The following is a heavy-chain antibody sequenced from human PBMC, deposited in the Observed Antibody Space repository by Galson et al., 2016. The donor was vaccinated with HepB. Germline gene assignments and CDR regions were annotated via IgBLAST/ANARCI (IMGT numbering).Heavy chain of an antibody. CDR3: ARDPLGWCRSPSCPTPYYYGMDV. D-gene: IGHD2-2*01. J-gene: IGHJ6*02. CDR2: ITAGNGDT. CDR1: GYTFTTFA. V-gene: IGHV1-3*01. Sequence: SVKVSCKASGYTFTTFAIHWVRQAPGHRLEWMGWITAGNGDTNYLQKFQGRVTITRDTSASTAYMELSSLRSEDTAVYYCARDPLGWCRSPSCPTPYYYGMDVWGQGTTVTVSS.